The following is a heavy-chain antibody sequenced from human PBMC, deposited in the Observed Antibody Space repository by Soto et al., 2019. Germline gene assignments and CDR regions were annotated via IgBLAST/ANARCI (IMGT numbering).Heavy chain of an antibody. J-gene: IGHJ4*02. V-gene: IGHV4-31*03. Sequence: PSETLSLTCTVSGGSISSGGYYWSWIRQHPGKGLEWIGYIYYSGSTYYNPSLKSRVTISVDTSKNQFSLKLSSVTAADTALYYCGSRLAIDYGFSYYFDYWGQGTLVTVS. D-gene: IGHD4-17*01. CDR1: GGSISSGGYY. CDR3: GSRLAIDYGFSYYFDY. CDR2: IYYSGST.